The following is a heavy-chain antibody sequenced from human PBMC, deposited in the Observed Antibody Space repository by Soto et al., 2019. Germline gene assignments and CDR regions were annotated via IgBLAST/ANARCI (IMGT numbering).Heavy chain of an antibody. CDR3: ARRSIAAAGWWFDP. V-gene: IGHV4-31*03. D-gene: IGHD6-13*01. CDR1: GGSISSGGYY. Sequence: QAQLQESGPGLVKPSQTLSLTCTVSGGSISSGGYYWSWIRQHPGKGLEWIGYIYYSGSTYYNPSLKSRVTISVDTSKNQFSLKLSSVTAADTAVYYCARRSIAAAGWWFDPWGQGTLVTVSS. CDR2: IYYSGST. J-gene: IGHJ5*02.